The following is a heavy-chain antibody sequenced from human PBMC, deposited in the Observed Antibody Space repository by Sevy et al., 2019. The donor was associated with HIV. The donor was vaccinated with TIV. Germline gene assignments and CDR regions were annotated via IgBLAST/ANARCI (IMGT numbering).Heavy chain of an antibody. D-gene: IGHD2-2*01. CDR1: GFTFSNYA. J-gene: IGHJ4*02. CDR3: ASGGCSKPHDY. V-gene: IGHV3-23*01. Sequence: GGSLRLSCAASGFTFSNYAMSWVRQAPGKGLEWVSTFSFGCGKINYADSVKGRFTISRDNSKNTLYLQMNSLRAEDTALYCCASGGCSKPHDYWGQGTLVTVSS. CDR2: FSFGCGKI.